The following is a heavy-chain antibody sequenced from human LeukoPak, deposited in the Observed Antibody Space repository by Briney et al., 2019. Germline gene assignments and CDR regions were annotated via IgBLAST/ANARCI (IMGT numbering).Heavy chain of an antibody. J-gene: IGHJ4*02. D-gene: IGHD4-11*01. V-gene: IGHV3-64*01. CDR3: AKGLDYNLFAFDY. CDR2: ISSNGGST. Sequence: PGGSLRLSCAASGFIFSSYVMHWVRQAPGKGLEYVSVISSNGGSTYYAKSVKGRFTISRDNSKNTLYLQMNSLRAEDTAVYYCAKGLDYNLFAFDYWGQGTLVTVSS. CDR1: GFIFSSYV.